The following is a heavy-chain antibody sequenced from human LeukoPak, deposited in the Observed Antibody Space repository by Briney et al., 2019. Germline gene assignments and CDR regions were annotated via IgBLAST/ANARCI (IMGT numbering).Heavy chain of an antibody. CDR2: ISDTSSTI. D-gene: IGHD3-22*01. V-gene: IGHV3-48*04. J-gene: IGHJ4*02. CDR3: ARDYYDSRIY. Sequence: PGGSLRLSCAASGFTFSTYSMNWVRQAPGKGLEWVSHISDTSSTIYYADSVKGRFTISRDNAKNSLYLQMNSLRAEDTAVYYCARDYYDSRIYWGQGTLVTVSS. CDR1: GFTFSTYS.